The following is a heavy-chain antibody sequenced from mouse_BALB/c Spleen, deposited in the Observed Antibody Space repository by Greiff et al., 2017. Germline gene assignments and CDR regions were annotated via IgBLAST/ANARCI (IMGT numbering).Heavy chain of an antibody. CDR3: ARTLTGSSDWYFDV. J-gene: IGHJ1*01. CDR1: GYTFTDYA. D-gene: IGHD4-1*01. V-gene: IGHV1S137*01. Sequence: VQLQQSGAELVRPGVSVKISCKGSGYTFTDYAMHWVKQSHAKSLEWIGVISTYYGDASYNQKFKGKATMTVDKSSSTAYMELARLTSEDSAIYYCARTLTGSSDWYFDVWGAGTTVTVSS. CDR2: ISTYYGDA.